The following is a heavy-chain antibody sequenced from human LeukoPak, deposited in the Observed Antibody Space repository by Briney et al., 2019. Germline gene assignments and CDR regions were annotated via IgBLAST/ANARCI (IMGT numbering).Heavy chain of an antibody. V-gene: IGHV1-69*01. CDR2: IIPIFGTA. J-gene: IGHJ4*02. CDR1: GGTFSSYA. CDR3: ARGMVRGVIPFDY. Sequence: SVKVSCKASGGTFSSYAISWVRQAPGQGLEWMGGIIPIFGTANYAQKFQGRVTITADESTSTAYMELSSLRSEDTAVYYCARGMVRGVIPFDYWAREPWSPSPQ. D-gene: IGHD3-10*01.